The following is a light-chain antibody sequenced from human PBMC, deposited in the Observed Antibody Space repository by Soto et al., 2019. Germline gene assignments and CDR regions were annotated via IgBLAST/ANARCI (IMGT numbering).Light chain of an antibody. CDR3: QHSHSTPRT. CDR1: QSISNY. V-gene: IGKV1-39*01. Sequence: DLQMTQSPSSLSASVGDRVTITCRASQSISNYLHWYEQKSGKAPKLLIYAASILQTGFPSRFSGSGSGTDFTLTISSLQPEAFATYYSQHSHSTPRTFGQGTKVDIK. J-gene: IGKJ1*01. CDR2: AAS.